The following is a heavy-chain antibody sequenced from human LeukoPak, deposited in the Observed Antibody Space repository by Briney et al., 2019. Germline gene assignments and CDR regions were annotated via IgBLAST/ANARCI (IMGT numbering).Heavy chain of an antibody. CDR3: ARRTNYYDSSGKPFQH. V-gene: IGHV4-34*01. CDR2: INHSGST. D-gene: IGHD3-22*01. Sequence: TSETLSLTCAVYGGSFSGYYWSWIRQPPGKGLEWIGEINHSGSTNYNPSLKSRVTISVDTSKNQFSLKLSSVTAADTAVYCCARRTNYYDSSGKPFQHWGQGTLVTVSS. J-gene: IGHJ1*01. CDR1: GGSFSGYY.